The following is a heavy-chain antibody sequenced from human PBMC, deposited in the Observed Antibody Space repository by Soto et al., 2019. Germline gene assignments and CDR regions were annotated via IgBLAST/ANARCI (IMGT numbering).Heavy chain of an antibody. V-gene: IGHV3-23*01. CDR3: AKDAGYSSAGHDVFDI. J-gene: IGHJ3*02. CDR1: GFTFSSYA. Sequence: PGGSLRLSCAASGFTFSSYAMHWVRQAPGKGLEWVSTISRSGGTTYYADSVRGRFTISRDNSKNTLYLQIDSLRAEDTAVFYCAKDAGYSSAGHDVFDIWGQGTMVTVSS. D-gene: IGHD6-19*01. CDR2: ISRSGGTT.